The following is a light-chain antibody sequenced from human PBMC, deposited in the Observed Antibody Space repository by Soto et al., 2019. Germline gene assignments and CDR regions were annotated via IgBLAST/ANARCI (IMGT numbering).Light chain of an antibody. V-gene: IGLV2-14*01. CDR3: SSYTSSNTVV. Sequence: QSALTQPASVSGSPGQSITISCTGTSSDVGGYIYVSWYQQHPGKAPKLMIYEVSNRPSGVSNRFSGSKSGNTASLTISGLQAEDEADYYCSSYTSSNTVVFGGGTKLTVL. CDR1: SSDVGGYIY. CDR2: EVS. J-gene: IGLJ2*01.